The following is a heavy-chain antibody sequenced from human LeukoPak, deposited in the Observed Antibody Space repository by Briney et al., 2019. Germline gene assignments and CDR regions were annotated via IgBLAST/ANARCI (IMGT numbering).Heavy chain of an antibody. D-gene: IGHD3/OR15-3a*01. Sequence: PSGTLSLTCAVSGDSISSDNWWSWVRQPPGKGLEWIGEIYHDGSSNYNPSLKSRVTISVDTSKNQFSLKLSSVTAADTAVYYCARDGTGPFDYWGQGTLVTVSS. CDR2: IYHDGSS. CDR3: ARDGTGPFDY. J-gene: IGHJ4*02. V-gene: IGHV4-4*02. CDR1: GDSISSDNW.